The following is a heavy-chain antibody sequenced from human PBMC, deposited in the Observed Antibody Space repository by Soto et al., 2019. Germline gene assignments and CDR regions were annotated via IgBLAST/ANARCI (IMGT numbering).Heavy chain of an antibody. CDR1: GGSISSGGYY. CDR2: IYYSGST. J-gene: IGHJ2*01. CDR3: ARVGFDILTGYYKGPGRWYFDL. D-gene: IGHD3-9*01. Sequence: QVQLQESGPGLVKPSQTLSLTCTVSGGSISSGGYYWSWIRQHPGKGLEWIGYIYYSGSTYYNPSLKSRVTISVDTSKNQFSLKLSSVTAADTAVYYCARVGFDILTGYYKGPGRWYFDLWGRGTLVTVSS. V-gene: IGHV4-31*03.